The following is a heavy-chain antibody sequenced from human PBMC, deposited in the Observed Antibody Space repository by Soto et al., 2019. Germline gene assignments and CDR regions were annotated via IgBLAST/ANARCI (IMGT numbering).Heavy chain of an antibody. Sequence: LETLCLTWTVAGGSCSGYCGRWIRQPPGMGLEWIGYIYYSGSTNYNPSLKSRVTISVDTSKNQFSLKLSSVTAADTAVYYCAREADYGDYGDAFDIWGQGTMVTVS. V-gene: IGHV4-59*01. D-gene: IGHD4-17*01. CDR1: GGSCSGYC. CDR3: AREADYGDYGDAFDI. CDR2: IYYSGST. J-gene: IGHJ3*02.